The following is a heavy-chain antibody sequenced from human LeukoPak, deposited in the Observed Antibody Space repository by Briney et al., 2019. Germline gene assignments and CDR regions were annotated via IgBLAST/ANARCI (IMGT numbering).Heavy chain of an antibody. CDR1: GFTFSSYW. CDR2: INQDGGEK. D-gene: IGHD2/OR15-2a*01. V-gene: IGHV3-7*05. CDR3: ARVKYGADY. Sequence: GGSPRLSCAASGFTFSSYWMNWVRQAPGKGLEWVANINQDGGEKYYVDSLKGRFTISRDNAKNSLYLQMNSLRAEDTAVYYCARVKYGADYWGQGTLVTVSS. J-gene: IGHJ4*02.